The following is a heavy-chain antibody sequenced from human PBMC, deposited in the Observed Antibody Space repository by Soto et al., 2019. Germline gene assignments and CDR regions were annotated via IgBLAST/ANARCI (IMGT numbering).Heavy chain of an antibody. D-gene: IGHD2-21*02. CDR2: ISSSGSTI. J-gene: IGHJ3*02. V-gene: IGHV3-48*03. CDR3: ARIYCGGDCYSGDDAFDI. CDR1: GFTFSSYE. Sequence: ESGGGLVQPGGSLRLSCAASGFTFSSYEMNWVRQAPGKGLEWVSYISSSGSTIYYADSVKGRFTISRDNAKNSLYLQMNSLRAEDTAVYYCARIYCGGDCYSGDDAFDIWGQGTMVTVSS.